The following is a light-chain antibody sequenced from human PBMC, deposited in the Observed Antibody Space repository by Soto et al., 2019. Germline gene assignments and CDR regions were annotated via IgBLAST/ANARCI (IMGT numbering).Light chain of an antibody. V-gene: IGKV1-12*01. J-gene: IGKJ1*01. CDR1: QDIRDW. CDR2: PAS. CDR3: QQYYSLWT. Sequence: DIQMTQSPASVSASVGDKVIITCRASQDIRDWLAWYQQRPGEAPELLMYPASSLQTGVPSRFIGSGSGTEFTLTISSLQPDDFATYYCQQYYSLWTFGPGTKVDI.